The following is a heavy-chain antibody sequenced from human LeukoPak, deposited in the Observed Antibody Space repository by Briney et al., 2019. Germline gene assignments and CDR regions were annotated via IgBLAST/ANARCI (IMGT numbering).Heavy chain of an antibody. CDR2: IKQDGSEK. D-gene: IGHD6-25*01. Sequence: GWSLRLSCAAYGFTLSTYWMTWVRQAPGKGLEWVANIKQDGSEKYYVDSVKGRFTISRDNAKKLLYLQMNSLRVEDTAVYYCARDRGSSGRLGRFDNWGQGTLVTVSP. CDR3: ARDRGSSGRLGRFDN. J-gene: IGHJ4*02. V-gene: IGHV3-7*01. CDR1: GFTLSTYW.